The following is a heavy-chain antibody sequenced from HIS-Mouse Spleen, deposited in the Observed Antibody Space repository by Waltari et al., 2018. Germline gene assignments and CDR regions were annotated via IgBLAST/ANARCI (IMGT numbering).Heavy chain of an antibody. CDR3: ARRNYYDSSGYYFDY. V-gene: IGHV1-2*02. CDR1: GYTFTGYY. D-gene: IGHD3-22*01. Sequence: QVQLVQSGAEVKKPGASVKVSCKASGYTFTGYYMHWVRQAPGQGLEWMGWINPNSGGTNYAQKFQGRVTMTRDTSISTAYMELSRLRSDDTAVYYCARRNYYDSSGYYFDYWGQGTLVTVSS. J-gene: IGHJ4*02. CDR2: INPNSGGT.